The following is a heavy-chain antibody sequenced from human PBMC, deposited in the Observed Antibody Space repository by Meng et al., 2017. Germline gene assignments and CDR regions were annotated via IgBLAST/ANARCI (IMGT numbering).Heavy chain of an antibody. CDR2: ISSSGSTI. J-gene: IGHJ6*02. D-gene: IGHD2-21*02. V-gene: IGHV3-48*03. Sequence: GESRKISGAASGFTFSIYEMNWVRQAPGKGREWVSYISSSGSTIYYADSVKGRFTISRDNAKNSLYLQMNSLRAEDTAVYYCARDFAYCGGDCYRTPYYYYYGMDVWGQGTTVTVSS. CDR3: ARDFAYCGGDCYRTPYYYYYGMDV. CDR1: GFTFSIYE.